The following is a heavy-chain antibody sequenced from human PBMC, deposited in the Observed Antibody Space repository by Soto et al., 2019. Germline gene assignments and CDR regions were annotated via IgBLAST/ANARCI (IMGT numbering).Heavy chain of an antibody. D-gene: IGHD3-10*01. Sequence: SETLSLTCTASGGSVNSGSHYWSWIRQSPGKGLEWIGYIYYNGGTNNNPSLKSRVTISVDKSKNQFSLRLSSVTAADTAVYYCARDAPYPQGRWLNLDLWGQGTLVTISS. CDR2: IYYNGGT. J-gene: IGHJ5*02. V-gene: IGHV4-61*01. CDR1: GGSVNSGSHY. CDR3: ARDAPYPQGRWLNLDL.